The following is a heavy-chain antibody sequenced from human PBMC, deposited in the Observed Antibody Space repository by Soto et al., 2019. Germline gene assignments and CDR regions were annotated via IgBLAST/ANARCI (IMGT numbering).Heavy chain of an antibody. D-gene: IGHD1-7*01. CDR3: ARDRGAGTTGYYGMDV. CDR2: INPNSGGT. CDR1: GYTFTGYY. J-gene: IGHJ6*04. Sequence: GASVKVSCKASGYTFTGYYMHWVRQAPGQGLEWMGWINPNSGGTNYAQKFQGWVTMTRDTSISTAYMELSRLRSDDTAVYYCARDRGAGTTGYYGMDVWGKGSTVTVSS. V-gene: IGHV1-2*04.